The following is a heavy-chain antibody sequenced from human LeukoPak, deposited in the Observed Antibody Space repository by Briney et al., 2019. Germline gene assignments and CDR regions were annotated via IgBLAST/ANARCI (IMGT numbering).Heavy chain of an antibody. CDR3: AKEVVVVVAAIKGYYFDY. CDR2: ISYDGRIK. D-gene: IGHD2-15*01. J-gene: IGHJ4*02. Sequence: TGGSLRLSCAASGFAFSSYAIHWVRQAPGKGLEWVSFISYDGRIKYYADSVKGRFTISRDNSKNTLYLQMNSLRAEDTAVYYCAKEVVVVVAAIKGYYFDYWGQGTLVTVSS. CDR1: GFAFSSYA. V-gene: IGHV3-30-3*01.